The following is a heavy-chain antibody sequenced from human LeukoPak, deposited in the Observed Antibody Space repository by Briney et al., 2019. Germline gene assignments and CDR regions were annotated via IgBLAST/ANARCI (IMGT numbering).Heavy chain of an antibody. J-gene: IGHJ5*02. CDR2: INHSGST. CDR3: ARPRAAAAPGWFDP. Sequence: PSETLSLTCAVYGGSFSAYYWSWIRQPPGKGLEWIGEINHSGSTYYNPSLKSRVTISVDTSKNLFSLRLSAVTAADTAVYYCARPRAAAAPGWFDPWGQGTLVTVSS. V-gene: IGHV4-34*01. D-gene: IGHD6-13*01. CDR1: GGSFSAYY.